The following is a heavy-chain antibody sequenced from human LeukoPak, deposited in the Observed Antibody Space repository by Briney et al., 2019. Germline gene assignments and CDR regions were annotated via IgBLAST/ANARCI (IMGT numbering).Heavy chain of an antibody. CDR1: GGSFSGYY. D-gene: IGHD2-15*01. CDR2: INHSGST. Sequence: SETLSLTCAVYGGSFSGYYWSWIRQPPGKGLEWIGEINHSGSTNYNPSLESRVTISVDTSKNQFSLKLSSVTAADTAVYYCARDGLGWYAFDIWGQGTTVTVSS. J-gene: IGHJ3*02. CDR3: ARDGLGWYAFDI. V-gene: IGHV4-34*01.